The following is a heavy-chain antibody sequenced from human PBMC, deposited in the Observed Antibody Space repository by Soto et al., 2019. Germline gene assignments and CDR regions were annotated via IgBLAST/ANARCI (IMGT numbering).Heavy chain of an antibody. Sequence: GGSLRLSCAASGFTFSSYGMHWVRQAPGKGLEWVAVISYDGSNKYYADSVKGRFTISRDNSKNTLYLQMNSLRAEDTAVYYCAKSQSSIAAAGLYYYYYMVVWGKGTTVTGSS. J-gene: IGHJ6*03. CDR3: AKSQSSIAAAGLYYYYYMVV. CDR1: GFTFSSYG. V-gene: IGHV3-30*18. CDR2: ISYDGSNK. D-gene: IGHD6-13*01.